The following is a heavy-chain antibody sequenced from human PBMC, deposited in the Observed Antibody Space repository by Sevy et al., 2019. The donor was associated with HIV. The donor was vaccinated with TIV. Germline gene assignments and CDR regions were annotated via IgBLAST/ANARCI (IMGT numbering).Heavy chain of an antibody. CDR3: ATDKDYYVSSGYYHRYFYY. V-gene: IGHV1-24*01. D-gene: IGHD3-22*01. J-gene: IGHJ4*02. CDR2: FDPEDGET. CDR1: GYTLTELS. Sequence: ASVKVSCKVSGYTLTELSMHWVRQAPGKGLEWMGGFDPEDGETIYAQKFQGGVTMTEVTSTDTACMELSGLRSEDTALYYCATDKDYYVSSGYYHRYFYYWGQGTLVTVSS.